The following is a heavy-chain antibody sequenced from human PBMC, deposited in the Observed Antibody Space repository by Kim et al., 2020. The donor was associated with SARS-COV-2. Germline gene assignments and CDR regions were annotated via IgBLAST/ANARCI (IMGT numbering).Heavy chain of an antibody. J-gene: IGHJ4*02. V-gene: IGHV3-23*01. Sequence: GGSLRLSCAASGFTFRNYAMNWVRQAPGKGLEWVSSITSSGGNTYYADSVKGRFTISRDNSKNTLYLQMNSLRAEDTAIYYCAKGPSTVVTPADYWGQGTLVTVSS. D-gene: IGHD4-17*01. CDR1: GFTFRNYA. CDR3: AKGPSTVVTPADY. CDR2: ITSSGGNT.